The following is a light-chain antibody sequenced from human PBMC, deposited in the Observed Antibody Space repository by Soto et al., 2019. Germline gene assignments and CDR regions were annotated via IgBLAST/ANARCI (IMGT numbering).Light chain of an antibody. CDR2: DTS. Sequence: VLTQYPATLSLSPGERATLSCRASQSVSSYLAWYQQKPGQAPRLLIYDTSNRATGVPARFSGSGSGTDFTLTISSLEPEDCAIYYCQQRQYWPPITFGQRRRLEIK. V-gene: IGKV3-11*01. J-gene: IGKJ5*01. CDR3: QQRQYWPPIT. CDR1: QSVSSY.